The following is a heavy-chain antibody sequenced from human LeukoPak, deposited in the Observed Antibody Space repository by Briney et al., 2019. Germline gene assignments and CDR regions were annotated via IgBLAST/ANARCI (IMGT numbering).Heavy chain of an antibody. CDR2: IKQDGSEK. CDR1: GITFSRYW. V-gene: IGHV3-7*04. J-gene: IGHJ4*02. Sequence: GGSLRPSCAVSGITFSRYWMSWVRQAPGKGLEWVANIKQDGSEKNYVDSVKGRFTISRDNAKNSLYLQMNSLRAEDTAVYYCARDADFEYWGQGTLVTVSS. CDR3: ARDADFEY.